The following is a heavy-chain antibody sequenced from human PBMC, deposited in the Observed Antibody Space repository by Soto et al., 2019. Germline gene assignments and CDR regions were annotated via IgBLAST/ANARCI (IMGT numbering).Heavy chain of an antibody. CDR2: MNQDGSEK. CDR3: VRDILAPGSFVYFDY. CDR1: GFTFSSYY. Sequence: GGSLRLSCVASGFTFSSYYMTWVRQAPGEGLEWVANMNQDGSEKDYVDSVKGRFIISRDNTENSLYLEMSSLRADDTAIYYCVRDILAPGSFVYFDYWGQGTLVTVSS. J-gene: IGHJ4*02. D-gene: IGHD2-8*02. V-gene: IGHV3-7*05.